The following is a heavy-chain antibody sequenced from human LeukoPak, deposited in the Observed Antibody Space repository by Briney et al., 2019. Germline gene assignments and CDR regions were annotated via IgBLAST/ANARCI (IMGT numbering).Heavy chain of an antibody. Sequence: SGPALVKPTQTLTLTCTFSGFSLTTTGMRVSWIRQPPGKALEWLARIDWDDDKFYSTSLKTRLNISKDTSKNQVVLTMTNMDPVDTATYYCARLQGATIGAKWFDPWGQGTLVTVSS. CDR2: IDWDDDK. D-gene: IGHD4/OR15-4a*01. CDR1: GFSLTTTGMR. J-gene: IGHJ5*02. CDR3: ARLQGATIGAKWFDP. V-gene: IGHV2-70*04.